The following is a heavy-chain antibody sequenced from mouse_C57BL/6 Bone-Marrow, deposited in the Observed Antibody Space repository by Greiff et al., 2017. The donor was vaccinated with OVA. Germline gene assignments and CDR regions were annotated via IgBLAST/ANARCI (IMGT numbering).Heavy chain of an antibody. D-gene: IGHD2-3*01. CDR2: IYPRSGNT. CDR3: ARGWLLFISY. Sequence: LQESGAELARPGASVKLSCKASGYTFTSYGISWVKQRTGQGLEWIGEIYPRSGNTYYNEKFKGKATLTADKSSSTAYMELRSLTSEDSAVYFCARGWLLFISYWGQGTLVTVSA. V-gene: IGHV1-81*01. CDR1: GYTFTSYG. J-gene: IGHJ3*01.